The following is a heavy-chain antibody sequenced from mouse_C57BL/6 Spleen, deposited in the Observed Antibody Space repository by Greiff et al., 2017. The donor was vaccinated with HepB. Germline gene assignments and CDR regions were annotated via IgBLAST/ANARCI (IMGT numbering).Heavy chain of an antibody. CDR1: GFTFSSYA. D-gene: IGHD2-3*01. CDR2: ISDGGSYT. CDR3: AREGDDGYPFDY. Sequence: EVKLVESGGGLVKPGGSLKLSCAASGFTFSSYAMSWVCQTPEKRLEWVATISDGGSYTYYPDNVKGRFTISRDNAKNNLYLQMSHLKSEDTAMYYCAREGDDGYPFDYWGQGTTLTVSS. V-gene: IGHV5-4*01. J-gene: IGHJ2*01.